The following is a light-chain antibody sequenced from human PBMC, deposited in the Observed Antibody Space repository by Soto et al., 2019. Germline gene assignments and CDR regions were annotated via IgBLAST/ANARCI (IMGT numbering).Light chain of an antibody. J-gene: IGKJ1*01. CDR1: QRISGY. CDR2: DAS. CDR3: QQRSNWPWT. Sequence: EIVLTQSPATLSLSPWERATLPCRASQRISGYLGWYQQKPGQAPRLLIYDASNRATGIPVRFSGSGSGTDYTLTITNLEPEDFAIYYCQQRSNWPWTFGQGTKVDIK. V-gene: IGKV3-11*01.